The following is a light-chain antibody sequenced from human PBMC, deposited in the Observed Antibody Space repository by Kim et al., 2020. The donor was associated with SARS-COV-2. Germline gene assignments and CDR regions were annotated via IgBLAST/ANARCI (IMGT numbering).Light chain of an antibody. V-gene: IGKV1-9*01. CDR1: QGITSY. CDR3: QQVNSYPPT. Sequence: DIQLTQSPSFLSASVGDRVTITCRASQGITSYLAWYQQKPGKPLKLLIYAASTLQSGVPSRFSGSGSGTEFTLTISSLQPEDFATYYCQQVNSYPPTFGGGTKVDIK. J-gene: IGKJ4*01. CDR2: AAS.